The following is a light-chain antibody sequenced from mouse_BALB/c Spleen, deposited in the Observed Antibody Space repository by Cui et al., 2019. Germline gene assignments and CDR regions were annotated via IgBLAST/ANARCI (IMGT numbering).Light chain of an antibody. Sequence: DIVMTQSTSSLTVTAGEKVTMRCKSSQSLLNSGNQKNYLTWYQQKPGQPPKLLIYWASTRESGVPDRFTLTISSVQAEDLAVYYCQNDYSYPLTFGAGTKLELK. V-gene: IGKV8-19*01. CDR2: WAS. J-gene: IGKJ5*01. CDR3: QNDYSYPLT. CDR1: QSLLNSGNQKNY.